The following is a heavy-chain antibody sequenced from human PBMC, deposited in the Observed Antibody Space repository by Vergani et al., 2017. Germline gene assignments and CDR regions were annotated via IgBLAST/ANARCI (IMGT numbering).Heavy chain of an antibody. D-gene: IGHD4-17*01. V-gene: IGHV3-21*01. J-gene: IGHJ4*02. Sequence: EVQLVESGGGLVQPGGSLRLSCAASGFTFSSYSMNWVRQAPGKGLEWVSSISSSSSYIYYADSVKGRFTISRDNAKNSLYLQMNSLRAEDTAVYYCAKGATRDGDYGYWGQGTLVTVSS. CDR2: ISSSSSYI. CDR1: GFTFSSYS. CDR3: AKGATRDGDYGY.